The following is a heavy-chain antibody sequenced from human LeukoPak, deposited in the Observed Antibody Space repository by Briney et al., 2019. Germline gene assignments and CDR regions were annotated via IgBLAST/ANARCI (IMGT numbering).Heavy chain of an antibody. CDR2: INSDGSST. CDR1: GFIFSSYW. D-gene: IGHD2-2*01. Sequence: GGSLRLSCAASGFIFSSYWMHWVRQAPGKGPVWVSRINSDGSSTSYADSVKGRFTISRDNAKNTLYLQMNSLRAEDTAVYYCARRVVVPAAPYYFDYWGQGTLVTVSS. CDR3: ARRVVVPAAPYYFDY. V-gene: IGHV3-74*01. J-gene: IGHJ4*02.